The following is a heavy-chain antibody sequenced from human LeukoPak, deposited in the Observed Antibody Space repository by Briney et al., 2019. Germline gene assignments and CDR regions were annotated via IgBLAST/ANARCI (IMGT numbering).Heavy chain of an antibody. J-gene: IGHJ4*02. D-gene: IGHD1-26*01. CDR1: GFTFSSYA. CDR2: ISGSGGST. CDR3: AKVSYSGSYSFDY. V-gene: IGHV3-23*01. Sequence: GGSLRLSCAASGFTFSSYAMSWVRQAPGEGLEWVSAISGSGGSTYYADSVKGRFTISRDNSKNTLYLQMNSLRAEDTAVYYCAKVSYSGSYSFDYWGQGTLVTVSS.